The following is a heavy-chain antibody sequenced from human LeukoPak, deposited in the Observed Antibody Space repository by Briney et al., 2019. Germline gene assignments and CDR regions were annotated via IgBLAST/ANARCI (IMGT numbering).Heavy chain of an antibody. V-gene: IGHV3-64*02. J-gene: IGHJ4*02. D-gene: IGHD2-21*01. Sequence: GGSLRLSCAASGFTFSSYSMHRVRQAPGKGLEYVSVISSDGDNTYYADSVKGRFTISRDNSKNTLYLQMGSLRAEDMAVYYCARAALEYCGGDCLDYWGQGTLVTVPS. CDR2: ISSDGDNT. CDR1: GFTFSSYS. CDR3: ARAALEYCGGDCLDY.